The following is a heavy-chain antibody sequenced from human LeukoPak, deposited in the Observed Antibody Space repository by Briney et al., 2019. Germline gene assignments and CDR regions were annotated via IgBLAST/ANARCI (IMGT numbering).Heavy chain of an antibody. D-gene: IGHD2-15*01. CDR2: ISAYNGNT. Sequence: GASVKVSCKASGYTFSSYGISWVRQAPGQRLEWMGGISAYNGNTNYAQNLQGRVTMTTDNSTSTAYMELTSLRSDDTAVYYCASVGRGDTTKVVVMRHHDAFDIWGQGTMVTVSS. CDR3: ASVGRGDTTKVVVMRHHDAFDI. J-gene: IGHJ3*02. V-gene: IGHV1-18*01. CDR1: GYTFSSYG.